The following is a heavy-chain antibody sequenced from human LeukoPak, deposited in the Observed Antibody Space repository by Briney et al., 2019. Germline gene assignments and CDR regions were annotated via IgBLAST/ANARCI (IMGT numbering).Heavy chain of an antibody. D-gene: IGHD1-1*01. Sequence: PGGSLRLSCAASGSTFSGYWMNWVRQAPGKGLEWVSAISGSATSTSYADSVKGRFTISRDNSKNTLYLQMNSLRAEDTAIYYCAKNVESDYWGQGTLVTVSS. CDR2: ISGSATST. J-gene: IGHJ4*02. V-gene: IGHV3-23*01. CDR1: GSTFSGYW. CDR3: AKNVESDY.